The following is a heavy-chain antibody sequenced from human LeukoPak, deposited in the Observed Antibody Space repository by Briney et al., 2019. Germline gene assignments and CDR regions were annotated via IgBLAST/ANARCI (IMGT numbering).Heavy chain of an antibody. CDR1: AFTFSNYA. CDR3: AKDYGDNPFDY. D-gene: IGHD4-23*01. CDR2: ISGSGDTT. V-gene: IGHV3-23*01. Sequence: GGSLRLSCAASAFTFSNYAMTWVRQAPGKGLEWVSTISGSGDTTYYAASVKGRFTISRDNSIRTLYLQMNNLRAEDTAFYYCAKDYGDNPFDYWGQGTLVTVSS. J-gene: IGHJ4*02.